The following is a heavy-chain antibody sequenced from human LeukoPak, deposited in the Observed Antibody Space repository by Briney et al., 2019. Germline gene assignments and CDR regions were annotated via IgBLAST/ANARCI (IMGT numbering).Heavy chain of an antibody. Sequence: SETLSLTCTVSGGSINNYYWSWIRQPPGGGLEWIGYIYYISNTNYNPSLKSRVTMSVDPSKNQFSLKLNSVTAADTAVYYCARTQSQSGSYRYYFGYWGQGTLVTVSS. CDR1: GGSINNYY. J-gene: IGHJ4*02. D-gene: IGHD1-26*01. CDR2: IYYISNT. CDR3: ARTQSQSGSYRYYFGY. V-gene: IGHV4-59*01.